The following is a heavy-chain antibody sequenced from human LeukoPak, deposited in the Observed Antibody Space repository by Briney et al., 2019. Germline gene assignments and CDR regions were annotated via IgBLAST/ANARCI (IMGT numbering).Heavy chain of an antibody. D-gene: IGHD3-16*01. J-gene: IGHJ1*01. CDR3: ASGMIPFQE. V-gene: IGHV4-34*01. CDR1: GGSFSGHY. Sequence: SETLSLTCAVYGGSFSGHYWSWIRQPPGKGLEWIGEINHSGCTNYNPSLKSRVSISVDTSKNQFSLKVSSVTAADTAVYYCASGMIPFQEWGQGTLVIVSS. CDR2: INHSGCT.